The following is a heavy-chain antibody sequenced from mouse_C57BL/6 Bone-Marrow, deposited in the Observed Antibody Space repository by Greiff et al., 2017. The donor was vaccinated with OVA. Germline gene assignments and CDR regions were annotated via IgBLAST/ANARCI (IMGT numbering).Heavy chain of an antibody. Sequence: QVQLQQPGAELVMPGASVKLSCKASGYTFTSYWMHWVKQRPGQGLEWIGEIDPSDSYTNYNQKFKGKSTLTVDKSSSTAYMQLSSLTSEDSAVYYCARTDGLCDSFDDWGQGTTLTVSS. CDR2: IDPSDSYT. V-gene: IGHV1-69*01. CDR3: ARTDGLCDSFDD. CDR1: GYTFTSYW. D-gene: IGHD1-2*01. J-gene: IGHJ2*01.